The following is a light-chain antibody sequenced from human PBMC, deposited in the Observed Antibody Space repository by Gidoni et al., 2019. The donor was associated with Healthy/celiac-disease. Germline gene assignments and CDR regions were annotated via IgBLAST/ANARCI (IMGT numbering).Light chain of an antibody. Sequence: ESVLTQSPATLSLSPGERATLSCRASQSVSSYLDWYQQKPGQAPRLLIYDSSNRANGIPARFSGSGSGTDLTLTISSLEPEDFAVYYCQQRSNWPPEYTFGQGTKLEIK. CDR3: QQRSNWPPEYT. J-gene: IGKJ2*01. V-gene: IGKV3-11*01. CDR2: DSS. CDR1: QSVSSY.